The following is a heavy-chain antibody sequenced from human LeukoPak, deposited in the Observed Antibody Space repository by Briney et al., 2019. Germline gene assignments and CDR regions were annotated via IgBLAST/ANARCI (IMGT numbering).Heavy chain of an antibody. J-gene: IGHJ4*02. V-gene: IGHV1-69*06. CDR1: GGTFSSYA. Sequence: ASVKVSCKASGGTFSSYAISWVRQAPGQGLEWMGGIIPIFGTANYAQKFQGRVTITADKSTSTAYMKLSSLRSEDTAVYYCAKSITMVRGVTQNPAFDYWGQGTLVTVSS. CDR3: AKSITMVRGVTQNPAFDY. D-gene: IGHD3-10*01. CDR2: IIPIFGTA.